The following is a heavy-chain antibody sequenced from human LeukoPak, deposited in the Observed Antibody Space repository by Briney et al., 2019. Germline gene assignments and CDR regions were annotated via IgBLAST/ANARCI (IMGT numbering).Heavy chain of an antibody. CDR3: AKGGAVSSKSITMVRGTRKYSYYMDV. D-gene: IGHD3-10*01. J-gene: IGHJ6*03. CDR1: GYSISSGYY. CDR2: IKQDGSEK. V-gene: IGHV3-7*01. Sequence: ETLSLTCTVSGYSISSGYYWGWIRQPPGKGLEWVANIKQDGSEKYYVDSVKGRFTISRDNAKNSLYLQMNSLRAEDTAVYYCAKGGAVSSKSITMVRGTRKYSYYMDVWGKGTTVTISS.